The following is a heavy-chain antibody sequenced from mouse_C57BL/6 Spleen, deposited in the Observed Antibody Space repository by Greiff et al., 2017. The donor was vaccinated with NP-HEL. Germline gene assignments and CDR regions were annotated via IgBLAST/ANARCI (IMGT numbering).Heavy chain of an antibody. D-gene: IGHD2-4*01. J-gene: IGHJ3*01. CDR1: GYTFTSYW. CDR3: AMGYYDYDEVAWFAY. CDR2: INPSSGYT. Sequence: VKLVESGAELAKPGASVKLSCKASGYTFTSYWMHWVKQRPGQGLEWIGYINPSSGYTKYNQKFKDKATLTADKSSSTAYMQLSSLTYEDSAVYYCAMGYYDYDEVAWFAYWGQGTLVTVSA. V-gene: IGHV1-7*01.